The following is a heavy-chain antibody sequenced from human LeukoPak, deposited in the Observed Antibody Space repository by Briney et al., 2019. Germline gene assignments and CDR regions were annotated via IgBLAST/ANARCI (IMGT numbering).Heavy chain of an antibody. J-gene: IGHJ4*02. CDR2: INHSGST. V-gene: IGHV4-34*01. Sequence: PSETLSLTCAVYGGSFSGYYWSWIRQPPGKGLEWIGEINHSGSTNYNPSLKSRVTISVDTSKNQFALKLSSVTAADTAVYYCTRATSRGGSYGSDYWGQGTLVTVSS. CDR3: TRATSRGGSYGSDY. CDR1: GGSFSGYY. D-gene: IGHD3-16*01.